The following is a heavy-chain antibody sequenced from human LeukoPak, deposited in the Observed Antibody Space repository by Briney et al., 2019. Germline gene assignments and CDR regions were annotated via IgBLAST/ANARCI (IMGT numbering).Heavy chain of an antibody. Sequence: GGSLRLSCAASGFTFSAYWMHWVRQAPGKGLVWVSHINSDGTTTTYADSVKGRFTISRDNAKNTLYLQMNSLRAEDTAMYYCADPFADAFDIWGRGTMVTVSS. CDR1: GFTFSAYW. D-gene: IGHD3-3*01. CDR2: INSDGTTT. J-gene: IGHJ3*02. V-gene: IGHV3-74*01. CDR3: ADPFADAFDI.